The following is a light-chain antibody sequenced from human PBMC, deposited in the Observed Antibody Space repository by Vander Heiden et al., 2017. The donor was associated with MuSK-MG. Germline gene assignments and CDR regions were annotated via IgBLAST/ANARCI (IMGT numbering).Light chain of an antibody. CDR3: CSYAGSVV. CDR2: EVS. Sequence: QSALTQPASVSGSPGQSITISCTGTSSDVGSYNLVSWYQQHPGKAPKLMIYEVSKRPSGVSKRFSGSKYGNTESLTISGLQAEDESDYYCCSYAGSVVFGGGTKLTVL. J-gene: IGLJ2*01. V-gene: IGLV2-23*02. CDR1: SSDVGSYNL.